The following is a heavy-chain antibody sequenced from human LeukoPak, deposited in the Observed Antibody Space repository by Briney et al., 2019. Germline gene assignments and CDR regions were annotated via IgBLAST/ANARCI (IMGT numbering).Heavy chain of an antibody. V-gene: IGHV3-23*01. CDR1: GFTFASYA. Sequence: GGSLRLSCAASGFTFASYAMRWVRQAPGKGLEWVSSISGSGGSTYYADSVKGRFTIARDNSRNTLYLQMNSLRAEDTAVYYCARTSDYYRDYWGQGTLVTVSS. D-gene: IGHD1-1*01. CDR3: ARTSDYYRDY. J-gene: IGHJ4*02. CDR2: ISGSGGST.